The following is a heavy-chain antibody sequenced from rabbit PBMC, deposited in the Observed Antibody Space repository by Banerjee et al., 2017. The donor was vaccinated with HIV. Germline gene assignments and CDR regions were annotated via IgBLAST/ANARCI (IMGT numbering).Heavy chain of an antibody. CDR2: IYTTSGTT. CDR1: GFSFTSTYY. V-gene: IGHV1S45*01. J-gene: IGHJ4*01. CDR3: ARETYAGYAPYGYVLKL. D-gene: IGHD6-1*01. Sequence: QEQLVESGGALVPPGTSLTLTCTTSGFSFTSTYYMCWVRQAPGKGLEWIGCIYTTSGTTSYANWTDGRFTISKTSSTTVTLQMTSLTAADTATYFCARETYAGYAPYGYVLKLWGPGTLVTVS.